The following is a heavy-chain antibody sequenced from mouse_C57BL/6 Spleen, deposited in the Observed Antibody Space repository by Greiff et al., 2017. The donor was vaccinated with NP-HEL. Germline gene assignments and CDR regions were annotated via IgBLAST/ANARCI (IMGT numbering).Heavy chain of an antibody. V-gene: IGHV5-17*01. CDR1: GFPFSDYG. Sequence: EVMLVESGGGLVKPGGSLKLSCAASGFPFSDYGMHWVRQAPEKGLEWVAYISSGSSTIYYADTVKGRFTISRDNAKNTLFLQMTSLRSEDTAMYYCATMVTTDYAMDYWGQGTSVTVSS. J-gene: IGHJ4*01. D-gene: IGHD2-2*01. CDR3: ATMVTTDYAMDY. CDR2: ISSGSSTI.